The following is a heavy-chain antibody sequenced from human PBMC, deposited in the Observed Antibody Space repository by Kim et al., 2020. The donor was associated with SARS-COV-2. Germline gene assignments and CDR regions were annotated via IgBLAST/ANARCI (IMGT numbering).Heavy chain of an antibody. CDR1: GFTFSSYS. CDR2: ISSSSSYI. CDR3: ARVAVGAQTVWFDP. D-gene: IGHD1-26*01. Sequence: GGSLRLSCAASGFTFSSYSMNWVRQAPGKGLEWVSSISSSSSYIYYADSVKGRFTISRDNAKNSLYLQMNSLRAEDTAVYYCARVAVGAQTVWFDPWGQGTLVTVSS. V-gene: IGHV3-21*01. J-gene: IGHJ5*02.